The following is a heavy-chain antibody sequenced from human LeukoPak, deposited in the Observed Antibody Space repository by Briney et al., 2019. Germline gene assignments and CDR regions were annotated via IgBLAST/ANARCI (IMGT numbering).Heavy chain of an antibody. D-gene: IGHD6-25*01. CDR2: ISYDGSNK. J-gene: IGHJ4*02. CDR3: AREWQRFDY. Sequence: PGRSLRLSCAASGFTFSSYAMHWVRQAPGKGLEWVAVISYDGSNKYYADSVKGRFTISRDNSKNTLNLQMNSLRAEDTAVYYCAREWQRFDYWGQGTLVTVSS. CDR1: GFTFSSYA. V-gene: IGHV3-30*04.